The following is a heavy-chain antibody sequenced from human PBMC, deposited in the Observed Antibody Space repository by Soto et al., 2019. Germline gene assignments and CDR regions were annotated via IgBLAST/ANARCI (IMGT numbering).Heavy chain of an antibody. D-gene: IGHD3-3*01. CDR1: GYTFTGYY. CDR2: INPNSGGT. Sequence: QVQLVQSGAEVKKPGASVKVSCKASGYTFTGYYMHWVRQAPGQGLEWMGWINPNSGGTNYAQKFKGRVTRTRETSISKAYMELSRLISDDTAVYYCARDPRNIDFWSGFDYYYYCMDVWGQGTTVTGSS. J-gene: IGHJ6*02. CDR3: ARDPRNIDFWSGFDYYYYCMDV. V-gene: IGHV1-2*02.